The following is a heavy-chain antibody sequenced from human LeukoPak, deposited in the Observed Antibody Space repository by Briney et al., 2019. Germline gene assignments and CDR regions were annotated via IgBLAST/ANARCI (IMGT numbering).Heavy chain of an antibody. CDR1: GYSISSGYY. D-gene: IGHD3-9*01. CDR3: ARHSDLYYFDY. J-gene: IGHJ4*02. Sequence: MPSETLSLTCAVSGYSISSGYYWGWIRQPPGKGLEWIGSIYHSGSTYYNPSLKSRVTISVDTSKNQFSLKLSSVTAADTAVYYCARHSDLYYFDYWGQGTLVTVSS. V-gene: IGHV4-38-2*01. CDR2: IYHSGST.